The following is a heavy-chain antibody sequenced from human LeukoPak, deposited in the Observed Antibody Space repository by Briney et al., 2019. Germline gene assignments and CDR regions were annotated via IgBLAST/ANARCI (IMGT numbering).Heavy chain of an antibody. D-gene: IGHD1-26*01. CDR1: GFTFSSYA. J-gene: IGHJ4*02. CDR3: ARDRRSVLGATLDY. V-gene: IGHV3-30-3*01. CDR2: ISYDGSNK. Sequence: GGSLRLSCAASGFTFSSYAMHWVRQAPGKGLEWVAVISYDGSNKYYADSVKGRFTISRDNSKNTLYLQMNSLRAEDTAVYYCARDRRSVLGATLDYWGQGTLVTVSS.